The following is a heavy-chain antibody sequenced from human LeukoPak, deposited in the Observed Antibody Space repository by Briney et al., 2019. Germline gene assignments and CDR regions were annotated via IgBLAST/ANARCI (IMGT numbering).Heavy chain of an antibody. CDR3: TTVVVADANWFDP. CDR2: IKSKTDGGTT. Sequence: GGSLRLSCAASGFTFRNAWMSWVRQAPGKGLEWVGRIKSKTDGGTTDYAAPVKGRFTISRDDSKNTLYLQMNSLKTEDTAVYYCTTVVVADANWFDPWGQGTLVTVSS. J-gene: IGHJ5*02. D-gene: IGHD2-15*01. CDR1: GFTFRNAW. V-gene: IGHV3-15*01.